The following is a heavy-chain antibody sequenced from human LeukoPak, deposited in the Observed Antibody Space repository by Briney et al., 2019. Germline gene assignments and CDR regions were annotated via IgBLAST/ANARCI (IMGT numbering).Heavy chain of an antibody. V-gene: IGHV3-23*01. D-gene: IGHD3-3*01. J-gene: IGHJ4*02. CDR2: ISGSGAGT. Sequence: GGSLRLSCTASGFTFSNFWMGWVRHAPGKGLEWVSAISGSGAGTYYADSVKGRFTISRDISKNTLYLQMNSLRAEDTAVYYCAKDAYYDFWSGYYYFDYWGQGTLVTVSS. CDR1: GFTFSNFW. CDR3: AKDAYYDFWSGYYYFDY.